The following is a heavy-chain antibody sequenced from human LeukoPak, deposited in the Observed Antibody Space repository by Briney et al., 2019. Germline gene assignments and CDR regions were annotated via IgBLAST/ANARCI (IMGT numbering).Heavy chain of an antibody. Sequence: PSETLSLTCAVYGGSFSGYYWSWIRQPPGKWLEWIGEINHSGSTNYNPSLKSRVTISVDTSKNQFSLKLSSVTAADTAVYYCASGYSSGWGWFDPWGQGTLVTVSS. D-gene: IGHD6-19*01. V-gene: IGHV4-34*01. CDR1: GGSFSGYY. CDR2: INHSGST. J-gene: IGHJ5*02. CDR3: ASGYSSGWGWFDP.